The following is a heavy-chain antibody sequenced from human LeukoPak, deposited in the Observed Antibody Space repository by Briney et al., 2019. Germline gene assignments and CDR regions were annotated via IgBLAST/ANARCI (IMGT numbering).Heavy chain of an antibody. J-gene: IGHJ6*02. Sequence: PSETLSLTCTVSGYSISSYYWSWIRQPPGKGLEWIGYIYYSGSTNYNPSLKSRVTISVDTSKNQFSLKLSSVTAADTAVYYCAGDDPDYYGMDVWGQGTTVTVSS. V-gene: IGHV4-59*01. CDR2: IYYSGST. CDR3: AGDDPDYYGMDV. CDR1: GYSISSYY.